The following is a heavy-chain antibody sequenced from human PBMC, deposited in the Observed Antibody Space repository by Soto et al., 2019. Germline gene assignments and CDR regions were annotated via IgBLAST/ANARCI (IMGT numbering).Heavy chain of an antibody. CDR2: VNTDESTT. CDR3: ERGAYGTYYQDP. D-gene: IGHD1-26*01. Sequence: EVQLVESGGGLVQPGGSLRLSCAASGFTFTRDWMHWVRQAPEKGLEWVSRVNTDESTTNYADSVKGRFTISRDNAKKTLYRKRNCQTAEDPVIYFCERGAYGTYYQDPWGQGPLVTVS. J-gene: IGHJ5*02. CDR1: GFTFTRDW. V-gene: IGHV3-74*01.